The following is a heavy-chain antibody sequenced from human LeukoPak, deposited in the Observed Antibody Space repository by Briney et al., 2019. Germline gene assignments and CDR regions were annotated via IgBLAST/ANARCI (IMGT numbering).Heavy chain of an antibody. CDR1: GGTFSSYA. D-gene: IGHD3-22*01. J-gene: IGHJ4*02. Sequence: SVKVSCKASGGTFSSYAISWVRQAPGQGLEWMGGITPIFGTANYAQKFQGRVTITADESTSTAYMELSSLRSEDTAVYYCARSPDSSGYYPALYYFDYWGQGTLVTVSS. V-gene: IGHV1-69*01. CDR3: ARSPDSSGYYPALYYFDY. CDR2: ITPIFGTA.